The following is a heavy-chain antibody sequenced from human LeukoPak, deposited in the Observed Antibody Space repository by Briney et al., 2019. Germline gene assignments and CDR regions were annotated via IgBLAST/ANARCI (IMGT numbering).Heavy chain of an antibody. CDR2: VNQDGSGK. Sequence: GGSLRLSCAASGFTFSSAWMSWVRQAPGKGLEWVANVNQDGSGKYYVDSVKGRFTISKDNAKNSLYLQMNSLRAEDTGVYYCAREHPYYYDSSGTALMAEIKYYFDYWGQGTLVTVSS. CDR3: AREHPYYYDSSGTALMAEIKYYFDY. CDR1: GFTFSSAW. D-gene: IGHD3-22*01. J-gene: IGHJ4*02. V-gene: IGHV3-7*01.